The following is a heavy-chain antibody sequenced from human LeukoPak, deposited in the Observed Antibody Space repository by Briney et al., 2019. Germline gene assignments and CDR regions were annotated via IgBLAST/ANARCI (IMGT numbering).Heavy chain of an antibody. D-gene: IGHD6-19*01. Sequence: ASVKVSCKASGYTFTGYYMHWVRQAPGQGLEWMGWINPNSGGTNYAQKFQGRVTMTRDTSISTAYMELSRLRSDDTAVYYCARDRGIAVAGSDLSYWGQGTLVTVSS. CDR2: INPNSGGT. CDR1: GYTFTGYY. CDR3: ARDRGIAVAGSDLSY. J-gene: IGHJ4*02. V-gene: IGHV1-2*02.